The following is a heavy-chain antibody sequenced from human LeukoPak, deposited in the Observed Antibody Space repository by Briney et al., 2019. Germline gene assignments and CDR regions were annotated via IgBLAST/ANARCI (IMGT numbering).Heavy chain of an antibody. CDR3: ARRLRAYAYVFDY. Sequence: SETLSLTCSVSGDSISSSSYYWGWIRQPPGKGLEWIGSIYYTGSTYYNPSLKSRVTISVDTSNNQFSLKLSSVTAADTAVYYCARRLRAYAYVFDYRGQGTLVTVSS. D-gene: IGHD3-10*02. V-gene: IGHV4-39*01. CDR1: GDSISSSSYY. J-gene: IGHJ4*02. CDR2: IYYTGST.